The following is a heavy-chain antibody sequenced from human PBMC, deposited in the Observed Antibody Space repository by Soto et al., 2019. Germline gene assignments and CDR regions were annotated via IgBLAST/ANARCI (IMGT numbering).Heavy chain of an antibody. V-gene: IGHV1-69*13. J-gene: IGHJ6*02. CDR3: AGDHCSSTSCYRTDYYYYGMGV. CDR1: GGTFSSYA. CDR2: IIPIFGTA. Sequence: SVKVSSKASGGTFSSYAISWVRQAPGQGLEWMGGIIPIFGTANYAQKFQGRVTITADESTSTAYMELSSLRSEDTAVYYCAGDHCSSTSCYRTDYYYYGMGVWGQGTTVSLSS. D-gene: IGHD2-2*01.